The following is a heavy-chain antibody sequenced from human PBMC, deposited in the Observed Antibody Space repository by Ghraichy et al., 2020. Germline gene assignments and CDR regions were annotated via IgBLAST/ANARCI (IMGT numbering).Heavy chain of an antibody. V-gene: IGHV4-38-2*01. CDR1: GYSLSSDYY. J-gene: IGHJ4*02. Sequence: SETLSLTCAVSGYSLSSDYYWGWIRQPPGKGLEWIGSIHHSGSTYYNPSLKSRVTISVDTSKNQFSLKLSSVTAADTAVYYCARAYSSTWYEVAPGGAFDYWGQGTLVTVSS. CDR3: ARAYSSTWYEVAPGGAFDY. CDR2: IHHSGST. D-gene: IGHD6-13*01.